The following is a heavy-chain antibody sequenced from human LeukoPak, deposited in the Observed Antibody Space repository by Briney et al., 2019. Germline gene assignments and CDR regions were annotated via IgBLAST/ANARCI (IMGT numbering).Heavy chain of an antibody. V-gene: IGHV4-39*02. D-gene: IGHD6-19*01. Sequence: SETLSLTCTVSGGSISSSSYYWGWIRQPPGKGLEWIGSIYYSGSTYYNPSLKSRVTISVDTSKNQFSLKLSSVTAADTAVYYCARDNGSGWYSVPNWFDPWGQGTLVTVSS. CDR2: IYYSGST. J-gene: IGHJ5*02. CDR1: GGSISSSSYY. CDR3: ARDNGSGWYSVPNWFDP.